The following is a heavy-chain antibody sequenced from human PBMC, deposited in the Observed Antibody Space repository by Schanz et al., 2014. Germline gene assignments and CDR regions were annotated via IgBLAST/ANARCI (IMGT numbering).Heavy chain of an antibody. Sequence: EVQLLESGGGLVQPGGSLRLSCAASGFTFSSYVMTWVRQAPGRGLEWVSAIRGRDGSTYYADSVRGRFTISRDNAESTLFLKSNSQRAEDPAVSYCAREVVAANGGEYDDWGQGTLVIVSS. J-gene: IGHJ4*02. CDR3: AREVVAANGGEYDD. CDR1: GFTFSSYV. V-gene: IGHV3-23*01. CDR2: IRGRDGST. D-gene: IGHD2-15*01.